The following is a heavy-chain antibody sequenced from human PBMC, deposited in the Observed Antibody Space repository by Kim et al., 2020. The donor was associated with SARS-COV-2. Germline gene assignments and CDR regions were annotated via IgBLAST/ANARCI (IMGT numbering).Heavy chain of an antibody. D-gene: IGHD6-19*01. CDR3: ARESSGLQEPDDY. Sequence: GGSLRLSCAASGFTFSSYAMHWVRQAPGKGLEWVAVISYDGSNKYYADSVKGRFTISRENSKNTLYLQMNSLRAEDTAVYYCARESSGLQEPDDYWGQGTLVTVSS. CDR1: GFTFSSYA. J-gene: IGHJ4*02. CDR2: ISYDGSNK. V-gene: IGHV3-30-3*01.